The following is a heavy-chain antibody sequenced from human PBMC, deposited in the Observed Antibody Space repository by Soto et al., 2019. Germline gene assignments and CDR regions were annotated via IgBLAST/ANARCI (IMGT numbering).Heavy chain of an antibody. Sequence: PSETLSLPCVVSGNSISNTNWWSWVRQSPGQGLEWIGELYHSGSTNYNPSLKSRVTISVDKSNNQFPLNLSSVTAADTAVYYCARGVGYDYDSSPPGQFDFWGQVTLVTVSS. J-gene: IGHJ4*02. CDR1: GNSISNTNW. V-gene: IGHV4-4*02. CDR3: ARGVGYDYDSSPPGQFDF. D-gene: IGHD3-22*01. CDR2: LYHSGST.